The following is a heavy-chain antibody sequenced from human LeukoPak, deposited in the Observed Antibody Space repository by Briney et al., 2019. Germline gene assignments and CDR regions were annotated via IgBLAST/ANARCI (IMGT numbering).Heavy chain of an antibody. CDR2: INQDGSEK. CDR1: GFTLSRYW. Sequence: GGSLRLSCAASGFTLSRYWMTWVRQAPGKGLEWVANINQDGSEKYYVDSVKGRFTISRDNAKNSLYLQMKSLRAEDTAVYYCARGELPWFDPWGQGTLVTVSS. D-gene: IGHD1-7*01. CDR3: ARGELPWFDP. J-gene: IGHJ5*02. V-gene: IGHV3-7*01.